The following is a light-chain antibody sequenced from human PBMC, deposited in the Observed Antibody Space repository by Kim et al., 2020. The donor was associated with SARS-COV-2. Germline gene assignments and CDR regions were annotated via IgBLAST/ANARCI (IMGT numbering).Light chain of an antibody. J-gene: IGLJ3*02. CDR3: CSYTSTYTWV. CDR1: SSDVGAFNY. Sequence: QSALTQPASVSGSPGQSITISCTGTSSDVGAFNYVSWYQQHPGKAPKLMIYDVSNRPSGVSDRFSGSKSGNTASLTISGLQAEDEADYYCCSYTSTYTWVFGGGTQLTVL. CDR2: DVS. V-gene: IGLV2-14*03.